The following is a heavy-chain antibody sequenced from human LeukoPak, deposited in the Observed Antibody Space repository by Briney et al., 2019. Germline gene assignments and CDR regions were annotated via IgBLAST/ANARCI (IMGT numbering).Heavy chain of an antibody. CDR2: ISAYNGST. CDR1: GYTFTSYG. J-gene: IGHJ4*02. Sequence: ASVKVSCKASGYTFTSYGISWVRQAPGQGLEWMGWISAYNGSTNYAQKLQGRVTMTTDTSTSTAYMELSRLRSDDTAVYYCARSPDILTGENFDYWGQGTLVTVSS. CDR3: ARSPDILTGENFDY. V-gene: IGHV1-18*01. D-gene: IGHD3-9*01.